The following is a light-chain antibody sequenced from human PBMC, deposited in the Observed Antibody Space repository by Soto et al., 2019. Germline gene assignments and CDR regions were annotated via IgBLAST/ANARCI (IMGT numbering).Light chain of an antibody. Sequence: SVLSHAGYVCGSPWPPNTISCTGTRSDVGGYNYVYWHQHHPGKAPKLIIYDVTNRPSGVSDRFSGSKSGNTASLTISGLQAEDEADYYCCSYTSSSTYVFGPGTKVTVL. J-gene: IGLJ1*01. CDR2: DVT. CDR3: CSYTSSSTYV. V-gene: IGLV2-14*03. CDR1: RSDVGGYNY.